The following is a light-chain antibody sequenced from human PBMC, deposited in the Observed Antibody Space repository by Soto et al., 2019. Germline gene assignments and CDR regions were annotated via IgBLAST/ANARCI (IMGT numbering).Light chain of an antibody. CDR1: QSVSSS. CDR3: QQRSNWPRGYT. V-gene: IGKV3-11*01. Sequence: EIVLTQSPATLSLSPGERATLSCRASQSVSSSLAWYQQKPGQAPRLLTYDASNRATGIPARFSGSGSGTDFTLTISSLEPEDFAVYYCQQRSNWPRGYTFGQGTKLEIK. J-gene: IGKJ2*01. CDR2: DAS.